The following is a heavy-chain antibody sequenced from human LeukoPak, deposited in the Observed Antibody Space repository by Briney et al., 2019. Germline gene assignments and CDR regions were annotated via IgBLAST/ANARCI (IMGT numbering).Heavy chain of an antibody. D-gene: IGHD6-19*01. CDR1: GFTYSRDW. CDR2: IYSGGST. CDR3: ARAPEWLIFDY. Sequence: PGGSLRLSCAASGFTYSRDWMSWVRQAPGKGLEWVSVIYSGGSTYYADSVKGRFTISRHNSKNTLYLQMNSLRAEDTAVYYCARAPEWLIFDYWGQGTLVTVSS. V-gene: IGHV3-53*04. J-gene: IGHJ4*02.